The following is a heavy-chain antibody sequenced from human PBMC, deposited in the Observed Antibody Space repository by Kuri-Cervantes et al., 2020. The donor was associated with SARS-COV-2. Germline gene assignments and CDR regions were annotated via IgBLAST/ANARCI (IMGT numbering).Heavy chain of an antibody. V-gene: IGHV3-30*18. CDR1: GFTFSSYG. CDR2: ISYDGSHK. Sequence: GGSLRLSCAASGFTFSSYGMHWVRQAPGKGLEWVAVISYDGSHKYYADSVKGRFTISRDNSKNTLYLQMNSLRAEDTAVYYCAKDWSLGGNFRYYFDYWGQGTLVTVSS. J-gene: IGHJ4*02. D-gene: IGHD4-23*01. CDR3: AKDWSLGGNFRYYFDY.